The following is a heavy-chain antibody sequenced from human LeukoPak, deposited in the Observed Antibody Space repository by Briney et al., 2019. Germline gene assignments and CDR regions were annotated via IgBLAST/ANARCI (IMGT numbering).Heavy chain of an antibody. CDR2: IYYSGST. Sequence: PSETLSLTCTVSGGSISSSSYYWGWIRQPPGKGLEWIGSIYYSGSTYYNPSLKSRVTISVDTSKNQFSLKLSSVTAADTAVYYCARHTRLYDFWSGYPEDYWGQGTLVTVSS. CDR1: GGSISSSSYY. J-gene: IGHJ4*02. CDR3: ARHTRLYDFWSGYPEDY. D-gene: IGHD3-3*01. V-gene: IGHV4-39*01.